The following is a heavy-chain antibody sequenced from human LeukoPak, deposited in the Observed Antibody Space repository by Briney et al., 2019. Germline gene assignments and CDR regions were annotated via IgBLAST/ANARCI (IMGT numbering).Heavy chain of an antibody. J-gene: IGHJ4*02. CDR1: GFTFSSYW. D-gene: IGHD6-13*01. CDR3: ARGSGSSWYFYFDY. V-gene: IGHV3-7*01. Sequence: GGSLRLSCAASGFTFSSYWMSWVRQAPGKGLEWVANIKQDGSEKYYVDSVEGRFTISRDNAKNSLYLQMNSLRAEDTAVYYCARGSGSSWYFYFDYWGQGTLVTVSS. CDR2: IKQDGSEK.